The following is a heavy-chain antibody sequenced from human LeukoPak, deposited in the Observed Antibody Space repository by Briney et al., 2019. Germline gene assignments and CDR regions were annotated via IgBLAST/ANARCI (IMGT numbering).Heavy chain of an antibody. CDR2: IIPMFGTP. J-gene: IGHJ4*02. CDR3: ARVSVDSGYYYLDL. V-gene: IGHV1-69*05. D-gene: IGHD3-22*01. Sequence: SVKVSCTASGGTFSRNTVTWVWQAPGQGLEWMGGIIPMFGTPNYAQNFRGRVTVTTNESTSTASMELTSLRSEDTAVYYCARVSVDSGYYYLDLWGQGTLVTVSS. CDR1: GGTFSRNT.